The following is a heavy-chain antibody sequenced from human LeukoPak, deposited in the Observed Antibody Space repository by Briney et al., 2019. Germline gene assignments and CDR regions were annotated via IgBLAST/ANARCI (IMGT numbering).Heavy chain of an antibody. CDR3: AKGDSSSWYYFDY. V-gene: IGHV3-30*02. CDR1: GFTFSSYG. CDR2: IGYDGSNK. D-gene: IGHD6-13*01. J-gene: IGHJ4*02. Sequence: GGSLRLSCAASGFTFSSYGMHWVRQAPGKGLEWVAFIGYDGSNKYYADSVKGRFTISRDNSKNTLYLQMNSLRAEDTAVYYCAKGDSSSWYYFDYWGQGTLVTVSS.